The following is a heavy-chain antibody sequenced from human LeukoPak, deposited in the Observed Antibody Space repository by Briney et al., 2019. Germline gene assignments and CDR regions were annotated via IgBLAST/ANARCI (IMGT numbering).Heavy chain of an antibody. Sequence: ASVKVSFKASGYTFTSYGISWVRQAPGQGLEWMGWISAYNGNTNYAQKLQGRVTMTTATSTSTAYMELRSLRSDDTAVYYCARVGGNPANYYYYMDGWGKGTTVTVSS. V-gene: IGHV1-18*01. D-gene: IGHD3-10*01. CDR2: ISAYNGNT. CDR1: GYTFTSYG. CDR3: ARVGGNPANYYYYMDG. J-gene: IGHJ6*03.